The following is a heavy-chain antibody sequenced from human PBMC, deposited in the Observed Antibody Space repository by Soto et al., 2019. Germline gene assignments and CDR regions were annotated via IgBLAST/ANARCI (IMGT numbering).Heavy chain of an antibody. V-gene: IGHV4-31*03. D-gene: IGHD6-6*01. J-gene: IGHJ3*02. Sequence: QVQLQESGPGLVKPSQTLSLTCTVSGGSISSGGYYWSWIRQHPGKGLEWIGYIYYSGSTYYNPSLKGRVTISVDTSKNQFSLKLSSVSAADTAVYYCAREEYSSSETTGGAFDIWVQGTMVTVSS. CDR2: IYYSGST. CDR1: GGSISSGGYY. CDR3: AREEYSSSETTGGAFDI.